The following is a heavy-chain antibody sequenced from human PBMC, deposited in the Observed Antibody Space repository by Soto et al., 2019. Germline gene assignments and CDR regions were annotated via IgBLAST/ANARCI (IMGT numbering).Heavy chain of an antibody. CDR2: IDGSGTTK. D-gene: IGHD3-10*01. CDR1: GFTFNDFE. V-gene: IGHV3-48*03. J-gene: IGHJ4*02. Sequence: EVQLLESGGGLVQPGGSLRLSCGVSGFTFNDFEMNWVRQAPGKGLEWLAYIDGSGTTKKYADSVRGRFTISRDNPNNSLILQMTSMSASDTAIYYCARGFGRFNYSGQGTLVSVSS. CDR3: ARGFGRFNY.